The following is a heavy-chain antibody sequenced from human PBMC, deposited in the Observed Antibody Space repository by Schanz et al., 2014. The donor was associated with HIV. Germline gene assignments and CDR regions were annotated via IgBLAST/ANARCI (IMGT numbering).Heavy chain of an antibody. CDR2: IWYDGSNK. J-gene: IGHJ4*02. CDR3: VQDPEMDAITGYFPY. CDR1: GFTFRSYG. V-gene: IGHV3-30*18. Sequence: QVQLVESGGGVVQPGRALRLSCAASGFTFRSYGMHWVRQAPGKGREWVAVIWYDGSNKYYADSVKGRFTISRDNSKNTLYLQMNSLRAEDTAVYYCVQDPEMDAITGYFPYWGQGTLVTVSS. D-gene: IGHD3-16*01.